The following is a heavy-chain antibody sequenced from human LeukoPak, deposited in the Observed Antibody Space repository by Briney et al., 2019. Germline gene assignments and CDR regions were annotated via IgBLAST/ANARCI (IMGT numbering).Heavy chain of an antibody. CDR1: GYTFTGYY. Sequence: GASVRVSCKASGYTFTGYYMHWVQQAPGQGLEWMGWINPNSGGTNYAQKLQGRVTMTRDTSISTAYMELSRLRSDDTAVYYCASVGFDDAFDIWGQGTMVTVSS. CDR2: INPNSGGT. CDR3: ASVGFDDAFDI. J-gene: IGHJ3*02. D-gene: IGHD3-10*01. V-gene: IGHV1-2*02.